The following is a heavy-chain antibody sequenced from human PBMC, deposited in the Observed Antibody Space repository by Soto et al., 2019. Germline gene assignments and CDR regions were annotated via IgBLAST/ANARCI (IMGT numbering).Heavy chain of an antibody. CDR2: ISYDGSNK. CDR3: ARLYYSSGYYFPRDDY. V-gene: IGHV3-30-3*01. CDR1: GFTFSSYA. Sequence: QVQLVESGGGVVQPGRSLRLSCAASGFTFSSYAMHWVRQAPGKGLEWVAVISYDGSNKYYADSVKGRFTISRDNSKNTLYLQMNSLRAEDTAVYYCARLYYSSGYYFPRDDYWGQGTLVTVSS. D-gene: IGHD3-22*01. J-gene: IGHJ4*02.